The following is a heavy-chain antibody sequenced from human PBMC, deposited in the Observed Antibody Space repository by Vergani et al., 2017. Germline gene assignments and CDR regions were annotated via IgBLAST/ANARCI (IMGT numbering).Heavy chain of an antibody. V-gene: IGHV4-61*02. CDR1: GASTNNDFYY. CDR2: IYVSGIT. Sequence: QVQLQESGPGLVKPSQTLSLTCTVSGASTNNDFYYWHWIRQPAGKGLEWIGRIYVSGITDYNSSLQSRVSMSVDTSKNQFSLALTSVTAADTAVYYCARDNKQLRPRAFDLWCRETMVTVSS. D-gene: IGHD4-23*01. CDR3: ARDNKQLRPRAFDL. J-gene: IGHJ3*01.